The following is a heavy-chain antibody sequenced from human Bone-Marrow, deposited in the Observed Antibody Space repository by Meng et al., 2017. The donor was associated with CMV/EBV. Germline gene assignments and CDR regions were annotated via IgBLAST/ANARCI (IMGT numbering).Heavy chain of an antibody. Sequence: SGFTFSSQGMHWVRQAPGKGLEWVAFIQYDGNNKYYADSVKGRFTISRENSKNTLYLQMNSMRAEDTAVYYCEKEKTTVVTPDLFDYWGQGTLVTVSS. CDR2: IQYDGNNK. D-gene: IGHD4-23*01. CDR1: GFTFSSQG. J-gene: IGHJ4*02. CDR3: EKEKTTVVTPDLFDY. V-gene: IGHV3-30*02.